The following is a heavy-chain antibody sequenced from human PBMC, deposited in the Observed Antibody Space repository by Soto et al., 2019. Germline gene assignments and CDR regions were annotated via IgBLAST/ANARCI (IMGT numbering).Heavy chain of an antibody. J-gene: IGHJ4*02. CDR2: IDYSGST. Sequence: SETLSLTCTVSSGSISSNYWSWIRQPPGKGLEWIGHIDYSGSTNYNPSLKSRVTMSVDTSKNQFSLKLSSVTAADTAVYYCARSHIVPRLFMYPYDSWGQGTLVTVSS. CDR3: ARSHIVPRLFMYPYDS. V-gene: IGHV4-59*08. D-gene: IGHD6-6*01. CDR1: SGSISSNY.